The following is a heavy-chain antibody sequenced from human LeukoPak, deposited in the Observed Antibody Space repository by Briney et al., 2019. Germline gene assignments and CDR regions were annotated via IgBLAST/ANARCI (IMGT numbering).Heavy chain of an antibody. CDR2: ISWNSGTL. D-gene: IGHD3-10*01. J-gene: IGHJ4*02. Sequence: GGSLRLSCAASGFRFDDYAMHWVRQAPGKGLEGVSGISWNSGTLAYADSVKGRFTISRDNAKNSLYLQMNSLRAEDTALYYCAKDFGSGSYGRTAGFSMFDYWGQGTLVTVSS. V-gene: IGHV3-9*01. CDR1: GFRFDDYA. CDR3: AKDFGSGSYGRTAGFSMFDY.